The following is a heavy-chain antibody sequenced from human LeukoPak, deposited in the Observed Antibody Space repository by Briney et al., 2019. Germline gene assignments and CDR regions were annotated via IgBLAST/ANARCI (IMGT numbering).Heavy chain of an antibody. J-gene: IGHJ4*02. CDR3: ARDTYGSGSYSAQY. CDR1: GFSVSSNY. V-gene: IGHV3-66*01. Sequence: GGSLRLSCAASGFSVSSNYMSWVRQAPGKGLEWVSVIYSGGSTYYADSVRGRFSISRDNSENTLYLQMNSLRAEDTAVYYCARDTYGSGSYSAQYWGQGTLVTVSS. D-gene: IGHD3-10*01. CDR2: IYSGGST.